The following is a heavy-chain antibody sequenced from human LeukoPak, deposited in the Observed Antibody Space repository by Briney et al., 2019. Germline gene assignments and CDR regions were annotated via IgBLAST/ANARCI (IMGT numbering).Heavy chain of an antibody. J-gene: IGHJ6*03. CDR3: ARGGYCSSTSCPKNMDV. Sequence: ASVKVSCKASGYTFTGYYMHWERQAPGQGLEWMGIVNPSGGSTSYAQKFQGRVTMTRDMSTSTVYMELSSLRSEDTAVYYCARGGYCSSTSCPKNMDVWGKGTTVTVSS. D-gene: IGHD2-2*01. CDR2: VNPSGGST. V-gene: IGHV1-46*01. CDR1: GYTFTGYY.